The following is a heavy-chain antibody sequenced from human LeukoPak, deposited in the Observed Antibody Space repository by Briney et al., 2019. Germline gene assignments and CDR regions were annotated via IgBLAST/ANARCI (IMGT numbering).Heavy chain of an antibody. V-gene: IGHV1-2*02. D-gene: IGHD1-26*01. J-gene: IGHJ6*02. CDR2: VNPNSGGT. CDR3: ARPDSSGSYSHYYYYYGMDV. CDR1: GYTFTGYY. Sequence: ASVKVSCKASGYTFTGYYMHWVRQAPGQGLEWMGWVNPNSGGTNYAQKFQGRVTMTRDTSISTAYMELGRLRSDDTAVYYCARPDSSGSYSHYYYYYGMDVWGQGTTVTVSS.